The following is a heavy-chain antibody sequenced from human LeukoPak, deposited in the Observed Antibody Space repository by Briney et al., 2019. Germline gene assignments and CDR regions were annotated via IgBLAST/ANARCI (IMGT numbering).Heavy chain of an antibody. V-gene: IGHV3-48*03. CDR3: AKDRKLGPLDY. J-gene: IGHJ4*02. CDR2: ISSSGSTI. CDR1: GFTFSSYE. D-gene: IGHD7-27*01. Sequence: GGSLRLSCAASGFTFSSYEMNWVRQAPGKGLEWVSYISSSGSTIYYADSVKGRFTISRDNSKNTLYLQMNSLRAEDTAVYYCAKDRKLGPLDYWGQGTLVTVSS.